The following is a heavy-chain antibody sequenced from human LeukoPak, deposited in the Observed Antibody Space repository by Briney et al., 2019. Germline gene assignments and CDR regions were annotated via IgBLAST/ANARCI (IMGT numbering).Heavy chain of an antibody. CDR2: IWYDGSNK. V-gene: IGHV3-33*01. CDR3: ARGTSWFDP. Sequence: PGGSLRLSCAASGFNLSSYGMHWVRQAPGKGLEWVAVIWYDGSNKYYADSVKGRFTISRDNSKNTLYLQMNSLRAEDTAVYYCARGTSWFDPWGQGTLVTVSS. J-gene: IGHJ5*02. D-gene: IGHD1/OR15-1a*01. CDR1: GFNLSSYG.